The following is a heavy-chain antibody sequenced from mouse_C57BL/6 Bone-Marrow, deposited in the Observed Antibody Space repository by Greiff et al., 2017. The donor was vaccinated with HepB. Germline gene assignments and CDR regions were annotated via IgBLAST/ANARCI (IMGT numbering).Heavy chain of an antibody. V-gene: IGHV1-81*01. CDR2: IYPRSGNT. Sequence: QVQLQHSGAELARPGASVKLSCKASGYTFTSYGISWVKQRTGQGLEWIGEIYPRSGNTYYNEKFKGKATLTADKSSSTAYMELRSLTSEDSAVYFCAIRGFTTVVANFDYWGQGTTLTVSS. CDR3: AIRGFTTVVANFDY. J-gene: IGHJ2*01. CDR1: GYTFTSYG. D-gene: IGHD1-1*01.